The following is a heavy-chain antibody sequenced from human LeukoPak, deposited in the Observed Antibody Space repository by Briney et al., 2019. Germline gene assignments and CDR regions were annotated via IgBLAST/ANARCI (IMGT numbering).Heavy chain of an antibody. D-gene: IGHD3-22*01. J-gene: IGHJ4*02. CDR1: GYTFTGYY. V-gene: IGHV1-2*02. Sequence: ASVKVSCKASGYTFTGYYMHWVRQAPGQGLEWMGWTNPNSGDTNYAQKFQGRVTMTRDTSISTAYMELSRLRSDDTAIYYCARDQEGVITPPFDSGGRGPLVTVSS. CDR3: ARDQEGVITPPFDS. CDR2: TNPNSGDT.